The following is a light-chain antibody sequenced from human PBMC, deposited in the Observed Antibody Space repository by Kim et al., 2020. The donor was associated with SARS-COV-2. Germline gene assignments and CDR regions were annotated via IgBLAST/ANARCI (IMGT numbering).Light chain of an antibody. CDR3: QVWDSSTAWV. V-gene: IGLV3-9*01. Sequence: SYELTQPLSVSVALGQTARITCGGNNIGSKNVHWYQQKPGQAPVLVIYRESNRPSGIPERFSGSNSGNTATLTISRAQAGDEADYYCQVWDSSTAWVFGG. CDR1: NIGSKN. CDR2: RES. J-gene: IGLJ3*02.